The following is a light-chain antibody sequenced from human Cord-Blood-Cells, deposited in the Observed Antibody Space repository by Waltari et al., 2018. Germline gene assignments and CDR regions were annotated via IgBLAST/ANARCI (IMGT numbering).Light chain of an antibody. CDR1: QSISSW. Sequence: DIQMTQSPSTLSASVGDRVTITCRASQSISSWLAWYQQKPGKAPKLLIYKASSLESGVPSRFSGMGSGTEFTLTISSLQPDDFATYYCQQYNSYSPYTFGQGTKLEIK. V-gene: IGKV1-5*03. J-gene: IGKJ2*01. CDR3: QQYNSYSPYT. CDR2: KAS.